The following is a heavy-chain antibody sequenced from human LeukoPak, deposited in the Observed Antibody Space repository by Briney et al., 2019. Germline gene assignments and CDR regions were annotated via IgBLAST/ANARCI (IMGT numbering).Heavy chain of an antibody. Sequence: SGPTLVNPTQTLTLTCTFSGFSLSTSGVGVGWIRQPPGKALEWLALIYWDDDKRYSPSLKSRLTITKDTSKNQVVLTMTNMDPVDTATYYCAHSRGATNMIVVALSEDWFDPWGQGTLVTVSS. CDR2: IYWDDDK. CDR1: GFSLSTSGVG. D-gene: IGHD3-22*01. CDR3: AHSRGATNMIVVALSEDWFDP. J-gene: IGHJ5*02. V-gene: IGHV2-5*02.